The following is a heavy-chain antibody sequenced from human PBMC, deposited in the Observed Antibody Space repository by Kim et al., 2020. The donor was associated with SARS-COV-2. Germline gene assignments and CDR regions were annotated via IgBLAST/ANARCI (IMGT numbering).Heavy chain of an antibody. CDR2: INHSGST. CDR3: ARGVRPRKKSGYSSYRNWFDP. D-gene: IGHD5-12*01. J-gene: IGHJ5*02. Sequence: SETLSLTCAVYGGSFSGYYWSWIRQPPGKGLEWIGEINHSGSTNYNPSLKSRVTISVDTSKNQFSLKLSSVTAADTAVYYCARGVRPRKKSGYSSYRNWFDPWGQGTLVTVSS. CDR1: GGSFSGYY. V-gene: IGHV4-34*01.